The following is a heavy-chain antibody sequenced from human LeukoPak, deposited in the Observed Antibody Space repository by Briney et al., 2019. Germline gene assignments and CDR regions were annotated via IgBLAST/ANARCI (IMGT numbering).Heavy chain of an antibody. D-gene: IGHD2-15*01. V-gene: IGHV1-3*01. Sequence: ASVKVSCKASGYTFTSYAMHSVRQAPGQRLEWMGWINAGNGNTKYSQKFQGRVTITRDTSASTAYMELSSLRSEDTAVYYCARSAGGQYCSGGSCYFNYWGQGTLVTVSS. J-gene: IGHJ4*02. CDR2: INAGNGNT. CDR3: ARSAGGQYCSGGSCYFNY. CDR1: GYTFTSYA.